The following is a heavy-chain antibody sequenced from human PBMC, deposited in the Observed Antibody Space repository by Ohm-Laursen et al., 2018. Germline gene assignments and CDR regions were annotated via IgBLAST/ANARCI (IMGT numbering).Heavy chain of an antibody. CDR3: ARDKSSSVAGYFDY. CDR1: GYTFTSYG. D-gene: IGHD6-19*01. Sequence: ASVKVSCKASGYTFTSYGISWVRQAPGQGLEWMGWISAYNGNTNYAQKLQGRVTMTTDTSTSTAYMELRSLRSDDTAVYYCARDKSSSVAGYFDYWGQGTLVTVSS. CDR2: ISAYNGNT. V-gene: IGHV1-18*01. J-gene: IGHJ4*02.